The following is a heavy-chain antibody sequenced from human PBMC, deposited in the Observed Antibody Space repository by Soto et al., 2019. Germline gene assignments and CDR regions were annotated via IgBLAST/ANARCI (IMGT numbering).Heavy chain of an antibody. CDR1: GFTFSSYA. CDR2: ISSNGGST. Sequence: EVQLVESGGGLVQPGGSLRLSCAASGFTFSSYAMHWVRQAPGKGLEYVSAISSNGGSTYYANSVKGRFTISRDNSKNTLYLQMGSLRAEDMAVYYCARGPAGAAAGTAYFQHWGQGTLVTVSS. D-gene: IGHD6-13*01. CDR3: ARGPAGAAAGTAYFQH. V-gene: IGHV3-64*01. J-gene: IGHJ1*01.